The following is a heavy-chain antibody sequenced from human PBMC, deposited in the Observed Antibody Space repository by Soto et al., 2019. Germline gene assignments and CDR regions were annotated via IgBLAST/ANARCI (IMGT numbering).Heavy chain of an antibody. CDR3: ARERGWQLYFDY. J-gene: IGHJ4*02. CDR2: VSFDSNYI. Sequence: GGSLRLSCVASGLTFGSRAMTWVRQAPGEGLQWVSLVSFDSNYIYYADSVKGRFTISRDNAKNSVYLQMNSLRAEDTAVYYCARERGWQLYFDYWGQGALVTVSS. CDR1: GLTFGSRA. V-gene: IGHV3-21*01. D-gene: IGHD6-13*01.